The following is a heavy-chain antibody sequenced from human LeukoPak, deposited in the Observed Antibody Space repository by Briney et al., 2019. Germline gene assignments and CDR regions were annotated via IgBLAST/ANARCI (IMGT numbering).Heavy chain of an antibody. CDR2: ISYDGSNK. D-gene: IGHD6-13*01. V-gene: IGHV3-30*18. Sequence: PGRSLRLSCAASGFTFSSYGMHWVRQAPGKGLEWVAVISYDGSNKYYADSVKGRFTISRDNSKNTLYLQMNSLRAEDTAVYYCAKARRSWRHSTPFDYWGQGTLVTVSS. CDR3: AKARRSWRHSTPFDY. CDR1: GFTFSSYG. J-gene: IGHJ4*02.